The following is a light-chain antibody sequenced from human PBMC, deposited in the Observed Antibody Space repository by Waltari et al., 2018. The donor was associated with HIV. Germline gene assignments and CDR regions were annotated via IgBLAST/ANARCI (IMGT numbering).Light chain of an antibody. J-gene: IGLJ2*01. CDR2: VRN. V-gene: IGLV3-19*01. CDR1: SLRSYY. CDR3: NSRDSSGNHP. Sequence: SSELTQDPAVSVALGQTVRITCQGPSLRSYYASWYQQTPEQAPVLIIYVRNNRPSGIPGRFSGSSSGNTSSLTITGAQAEDEADYYCNSRDSSGNHPFGGGTKLTVL.